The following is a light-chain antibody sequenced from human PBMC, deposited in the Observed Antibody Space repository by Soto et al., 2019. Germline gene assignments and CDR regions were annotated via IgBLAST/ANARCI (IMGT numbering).Light chain of an antibody. V-gene: IGKV3-20*01. J-gene: IGKJ1*01. CDR1: QSVSNND. CDR3: QQYGRSGT. Sequence: IVFTQSPGTLSPSPGESATLSCRASQSVSNNDLAWYQQKPGQAPRLLIYGASNRATGIPDRFSGSGSGTDFTLTISRLEPEDFAVYYCQQYGRSGTFGQGTTVDIK. CDR2: GAS.